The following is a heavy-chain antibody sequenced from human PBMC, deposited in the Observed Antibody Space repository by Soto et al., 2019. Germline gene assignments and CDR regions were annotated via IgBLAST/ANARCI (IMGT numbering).Heavy chain of an antibody. CDR2: ISFDGTSE. V-gene: IGHV3-30-3*01. D-gene: IGHD2-15*01. CDR3: ARPIPRWSYHYGMDV. CDR1: EFTFTSYA. J-gene: IGHJ6*02. Sequence: QLVESGGRGVQPGRSLRLSCAASEFTFTSYAMHWVRQAPGRGLECVALISFDGTSEYYADSVKGRFIISRDNSKTMLYLQMNSLRPDDTAIYYCARPIPRWSYHYGMDVWGQGTTVTVSS.